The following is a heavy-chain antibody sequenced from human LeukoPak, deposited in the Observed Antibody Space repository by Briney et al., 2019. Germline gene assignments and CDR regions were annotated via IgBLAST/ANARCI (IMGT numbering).Heavy chain of an antibody. J-gene: IGHJ4*02. CDR1: GYTFSNYY. Sequence: ASVKVSCKASGYTFSNYYIYWVRQAPAQGLDGMGIINPSDGSTTYAQKYQGRVTMTRDTYTSTVYMELSSLRSEDTAVYYCARAFNSMVRGIGYWGQGTLVTVSS. CDR2: INPSDGST. V-gene: IGHV1-46*01. CDR3: ARAFNSMVRGIGY. D-gene: IGHD3-10*01.